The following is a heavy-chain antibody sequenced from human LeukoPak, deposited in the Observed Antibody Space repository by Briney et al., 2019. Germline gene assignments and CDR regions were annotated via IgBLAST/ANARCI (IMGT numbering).Heavy chain of an antibody. CDR3: ARAVAGTADFDF. V-gene: IGHV4-4*07. Sequence: SETLSLTCTVSGGSSRSYYWSWIRQPAGKALEWIGRISSSGNTHYNPSLKSRVNMSVDTSKNQFSLRLSSVTAADTAIYYCARAVAGTADFDFWGQGTLVTVSS. CDR2: ISSSGNT. D-gene: IGHD6-19*01. J-gene: IGHJ4*02. CDR1: GGSSRSYY.